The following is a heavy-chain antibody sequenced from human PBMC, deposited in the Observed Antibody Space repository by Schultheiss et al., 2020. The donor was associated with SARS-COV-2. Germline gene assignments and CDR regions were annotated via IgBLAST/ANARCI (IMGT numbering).Heavy chain of an antibody. CDR2: IRSKANSYAT. D-gene: IGHD3-22*01. Sequence: GESLKISCAASGFTFSGSAMHWVRQASGKGLEWVGRIRSKANSYATAYAASVKGRFTISRDNAKNSLYLQMNSLRAEDTAVYYCARAEFMVVVVIDWYFDLWGQGTLVTVSS. CDR3: ARAEFMVVVVIDWYFDL. V-gene: IGHV3-73*01. CDR1: GFTFSGSA. J-gene: IGHJ2*01.